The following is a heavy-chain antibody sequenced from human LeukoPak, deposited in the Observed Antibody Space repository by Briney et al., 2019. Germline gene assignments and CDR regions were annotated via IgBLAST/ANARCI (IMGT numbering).Heavy chain of an antibody. CDR1: GFTFSNAW. Sequence: GGSLILCCASSGFTFSNAWMSWVRQAPGKGVEWVGRFKSKSDGGTTDYAAPVKGRFTISRDDSKNTLYLQMNSLKTEDTAVYYCTTDYRRYCTNGVCYTVDYWGQGTLVTVSS. CDR3: TTDYRRYCTNGVCYTVDY. D-gene: IGHD2-8*01. J-gene: IGHJ4*02. V-gene: IGHV3-15*01. CDR2: FKSKSDGGTT.